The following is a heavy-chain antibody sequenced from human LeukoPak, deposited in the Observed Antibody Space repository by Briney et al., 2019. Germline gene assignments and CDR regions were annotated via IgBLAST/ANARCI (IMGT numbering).Heavy chain of an antibody. CDR3: ARGVGRVRGVPIDY. J-gene: IGHJ4*02. CDR1: GFTFSSYW. Sequence: GGSLRLSCAASGFTFSSYWMSWVRQAPGKGLEWVANIKQDGSEKYYVDSVKGRFTISRDNAKNSLYLQVSSLRAEDTAVYYCARGVGRVRGVPIDYWGLGTLVTVSS. CDR2: IKQDGSEK. V-gene: IGHV3-7*01. D-gene: IGHD3-10*01.